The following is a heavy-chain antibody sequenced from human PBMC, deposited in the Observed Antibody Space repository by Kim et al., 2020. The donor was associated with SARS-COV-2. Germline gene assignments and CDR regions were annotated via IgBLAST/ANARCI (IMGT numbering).Heavy chain of an antibody. Sequence: GGSLRLSCAASGLTVSTNYMTWVRQAPEKGLEWVSVIYNVGSRYYADSVKGRFSISRDDSKNILYLEMNNVRVEDTAVYFCARGVGDRVGVNHGMDVWGQGPAVTVSS. V-gene: IGHV3-66*01. CDR1: GLTVSTNY. CDR2: IYNVGSR. D-gene: IGHD1-26*01. CDR3: ARGVGDRVGVNHGMDV. J-gene: IGHJ6*02.